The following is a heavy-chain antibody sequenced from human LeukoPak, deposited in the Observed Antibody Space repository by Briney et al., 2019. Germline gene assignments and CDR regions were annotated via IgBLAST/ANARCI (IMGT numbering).Heavy chain of an antibody. Sequence: GASVKVSCKASGGTFSSYAISWVRQAPGQGLEWMGGIIPIFGTANYAQKFQGRVTITADESTSTAYMELSSLRSEDTAVYYCASGLIAAAGRPIDYWGQGTLVTVSS. D-gene: IGHD6-13*01. CDR3: ASGLIAAAGRPIDY. CDR1: GGTFSSYA. V-gene: IGHV1-69*13. J-gene: IGHJ4*02. CDR2: IIPIFGTA.